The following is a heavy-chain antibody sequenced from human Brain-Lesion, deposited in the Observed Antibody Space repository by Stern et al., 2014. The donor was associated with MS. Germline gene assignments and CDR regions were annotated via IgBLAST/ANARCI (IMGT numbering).Heavy chain of an antibody. Sequence: QLQLQESGPGLVKPSQTLSLTCTVSGGSLSDSSYYWGWIRQSPGKGLEWIGSVYFSGSTHYNPSLKSRVTISVDPSKNQFSLKVNSMTAADTAMYYCATRTTMATRSYWYFDLWGRGTLVTVSS. J-gene: IGHJ2*01. CDR1: GGSLSDSSYY. D-gene: IGHD4-23*01. CDR2: VYFSGST. V-gene: IGHV4-39*01. CDR3: ATRTTMATRSYWYFDL.